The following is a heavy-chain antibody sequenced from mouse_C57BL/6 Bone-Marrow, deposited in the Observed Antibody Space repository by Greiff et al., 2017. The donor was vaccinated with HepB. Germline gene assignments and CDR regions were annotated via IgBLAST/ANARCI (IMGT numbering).Heavy chain of an antibody. D-gene: IGHD1-1*01. CDR2: IYPGDGDT. J-gene: IGHJ1*03. CDR1: GYAFSSSW. Sequence: VQLKESGPELVKPGASVKISCKASGYAFSSSWMNWVKQRPGKGLEWIGRIYPGDGDTNYNGKFKGKATLTADKSSSTAYMQLSSLTSEDSAVYFCARDLAIRITTVGDGYFDVWGTGTTVTVSS. CDR3: ARDLAIRITTVGDGYFDV. V-gene: IGHV1-82*01.